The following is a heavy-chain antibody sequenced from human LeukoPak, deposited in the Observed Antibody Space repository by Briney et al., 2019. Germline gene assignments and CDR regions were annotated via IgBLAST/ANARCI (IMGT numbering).Heavy chain of an antibody. V-gene: IGHV3-23*01. CDR3: ARDLDDYNTLAPFFQH. Sequence: GGSLRLSCAASGFTFSNAWMSWVRQASGKGLEWVSTISGSGSPSHFADSVKGRFTISRDNSKNMLYLQMNSLSVEDTAVYYCARDLDDYNTLAPFFQHWGLGTLVTVSS. J-gene: IGHJ1*01. CDR1: GFTFSNAW. D-gene: IGHD5-24*01. CDR2: ISGSGSPS.